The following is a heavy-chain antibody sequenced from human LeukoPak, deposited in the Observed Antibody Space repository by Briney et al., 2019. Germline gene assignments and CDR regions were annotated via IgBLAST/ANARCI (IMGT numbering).Heavy chain of an antibody. D-gene: IGHD4-17*01. V-gene: IGHV3-48*03. CDR2: ISSSGSTI. J-gene: IGHJ3*02. CDR1: GFTFSSYE. CDR3: ARDAGYGDYVWSAFDI. Sequence: GGSLRLSCAASGFTFSSYEMNWVRQAPGKGLEWVSYISSSGSTIYYADSVKGRFTISRDNAKNSLYLQMNSLRAEDTAVYYCARDAGYGDYVWSAFDIWGQGTMVTVSS.